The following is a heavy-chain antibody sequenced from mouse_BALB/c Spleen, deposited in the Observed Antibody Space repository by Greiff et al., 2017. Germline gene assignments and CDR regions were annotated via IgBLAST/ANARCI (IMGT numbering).Heavy chain of an antibody. CDR2: IYPGDGDT. J-gene: IGHJ4*01. CDR3: ASYYGSSSYAMDY. Sequence: QVQLKQSGAELARPGASVKLSCKASGYTFTSYWMQWVKQRPGQGLEWIGAIYPGDGDTRYTQKFKGKATLTADKSSSTAYMQLSSLASEDSAVYYCASYYGSSSYAMDYWGQGTSVTVSS. CDR1: GYTFTSYW. D-gene: IGHD1-1*01. V-gene: IGHV1-87*01.